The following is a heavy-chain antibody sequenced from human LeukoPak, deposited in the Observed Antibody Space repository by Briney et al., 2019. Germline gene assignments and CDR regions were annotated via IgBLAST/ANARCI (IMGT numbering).Heavy chain of an antibody. CDR2: TTTSGVTT. CDR3: ATYGSGSYYRKVFDY. D-gene: IGHD3-10*01. J-gene: IGHJ4*02. CDR1: GFTFNNYA. Sequence: GGSLRLSCAASGFTFNNYAMNWVRQAPGKGLEWVSGTTTSGVTTYYADSVKGRLTISRDNSKSTLYLQMNSLRAEDTAVYYCATYGSGSYYRKVFDYWGQGSLVTVSS. V-gene: IGHV3-23*01.